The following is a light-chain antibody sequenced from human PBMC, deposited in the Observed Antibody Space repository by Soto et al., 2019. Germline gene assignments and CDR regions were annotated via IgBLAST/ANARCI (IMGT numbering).Light chain of an antibody. Sequence: EIVLTQSPGTLSLSPGERATLSCRASQSVSSYLAWYQQKPGQAPRLLIYDASARATGIPARFSGSGSGTDFTLTISSLEPEGFAVYYCQQRSNWYTFGQGTKLEIK. CDR1: QSVSSY. J-gene: IGKJ2*01. V-gene: IGKV3-11*01. CDR2: DAS. CDR3: QQRSNWYT.